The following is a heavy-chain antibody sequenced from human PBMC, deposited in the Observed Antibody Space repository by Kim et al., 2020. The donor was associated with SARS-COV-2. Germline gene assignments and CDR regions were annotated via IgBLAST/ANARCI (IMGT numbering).Heavy chain of an antibody. J-gene: IGHJ4*02. CDR1: GYTFATYA. Sequence: ASVKVSCKTSGYTFATYAIHWVRRAPGQGLEGMGWINTNTGNPTYAQGFTGRFVLSLDITVTTTYLQINSLKTEDTAVYYCAKTVWDCSGPTCYSYFDYWGQGTLVTVSS. V-gene: IGHV7-4-1*02. CDR2: INTNTGNP. D-gene: IGHD2-15*01. CDR3: AKTVWDCSGPTCYSYFDY.